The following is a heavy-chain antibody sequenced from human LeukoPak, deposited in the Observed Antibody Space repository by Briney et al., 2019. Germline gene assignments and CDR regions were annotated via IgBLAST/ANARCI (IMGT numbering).Heavy chain of an antibody. CDR2: IYYSGST. Sequence: GSLRLSCAASGFTFSSYSMNWVRQAPGKGLEWIGSIYYSGSTYYNPSLKSRVTISVDTSKNQLSLKLSSVTAADTAVYFCARSGGLWLLTYYFDYWGQGTLVTVSS. V-gene: IGHV4-39*07. CDR1: GFTFSSYS. CDR3: ARSGGLWLLTYYFDY. J-gene: IGHJ4*02. D-gene: IGHD3-22*01.